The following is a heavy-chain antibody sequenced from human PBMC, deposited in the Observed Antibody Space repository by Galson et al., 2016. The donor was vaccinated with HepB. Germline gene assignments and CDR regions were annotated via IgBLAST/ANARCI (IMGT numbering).Heavy chain of an antibody. Sequence: SLRLSRAASGFTFDDYAMHWVRQAPGKGLEWVSGISWHGSSVGYADSVKGRFTVSRDNAKTSLYLQMNSLRAEDTAFYYCAKDTRLYSSGWYDHWGQGTLVTVSS. CDR3: AKDTRLYSSGWYDH. V-gene: IGHV3-9*01. CDR2: ISWHGSSV. J-gene: IGHJ5*02. D-gene: IGHD6-19*01. CDR1: GFTFDDYA.